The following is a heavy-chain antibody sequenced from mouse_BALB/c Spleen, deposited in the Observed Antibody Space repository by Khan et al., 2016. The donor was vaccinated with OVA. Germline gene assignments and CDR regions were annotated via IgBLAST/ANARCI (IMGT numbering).Heavy chain of an antibody. CDR1: GYSITSGYA. J-gene: IGHJ2*01. V-gene: IGHV3-2*02. CDR3: ARGNYYGYYFDY. CDR2: ISYSGGT. Sequence: EVELVESGPGLVKPSQSLSLSCTVTGYSITSGYAWNWIRQFPGNKLEWMGYISYSGGTSYNPSLKSRISITRDTSKNQFFLQFNSVTTEDTATYYCARGNYYGYYFDYWGQGTPLTVSS. D-gene: IGHD1-1*01.